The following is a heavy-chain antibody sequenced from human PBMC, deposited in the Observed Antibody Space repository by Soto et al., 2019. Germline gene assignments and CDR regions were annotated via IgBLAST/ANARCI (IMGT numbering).Heavy chain of an antibody. CDR1: GYTFTSYG. V-gene: IGHV1-18*04. D-gene: IGHD2-21*02. CDR3: ARGLIVMLAGIEELINSHFDS. J-gene: IGHJ4*02. CDR2: ISAYNGNT. Sequence: ASVKVSCKASGYTFTSYGISWVRQAPGQGLEWMGWISAYNGNTNYAQKLQGRVTMTTDTSTSTAYMELRSLRSDDTAVYYCARGLIVMLAGIEELINSHFDSWGQGTLVTVSS.